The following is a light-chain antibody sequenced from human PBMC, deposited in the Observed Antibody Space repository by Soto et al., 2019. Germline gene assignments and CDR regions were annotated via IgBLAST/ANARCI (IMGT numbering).Light chain of an antibody. CDR1: QSIVSW. J-gene: IGKJ1*01. Sequence: DIQMTQSPSTLSASVGDRVTITCRASQSIVSWLAWYQQKPGKAPKLLIYDPSNLESGVPSRFSGSASGTEFTLTISSLQPDDFATYYCQQYYDFPWTFGQGTKVDIK. CDR3: QQYYDFPWT. CDR2: DPS. V-gene: IGKV1-5*01.